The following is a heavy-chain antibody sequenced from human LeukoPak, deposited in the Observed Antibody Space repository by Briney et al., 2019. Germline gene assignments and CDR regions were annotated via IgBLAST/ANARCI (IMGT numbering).Heavy chain of an antibody. D-gene: IGHD1-26*01. V-gene: IGHV3-30*18. Sequence: GGSLRLSCAASGFTFSSYGMHWVRQAPGKGLEWVAVISYDGSNKYYADSVKGRFTISRDNSKNTLYLQMNSLRAEDTAVYYCAKDLRGSYYPDAFDIWGQGTMVTVSS. CDR2: ISYDGSNK. CDR1: GFTFSSYG. CDR3: AKDLRGSYYPDAFDI. J-gene: IGHJ3*02.